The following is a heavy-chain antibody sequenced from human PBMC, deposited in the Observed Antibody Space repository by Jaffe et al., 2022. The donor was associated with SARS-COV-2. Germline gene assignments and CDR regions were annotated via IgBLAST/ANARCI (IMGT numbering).Heavy chain of an antibody. CDR2: ISHSGST. Sequence: QVQLQQWGAGLLKPAETLSLTCAVYGGSSSGYYWTWIRQPPGKGLEWIGEISHSGSTNYNPSLKSRVTISVDTSKNQFSLRLISVAAADTAVYYCARGGVAARLQFWGQGTLVTVSS. J-gene: IGHJ4*02. V-gene: IGHV4-34*01. D-gene: IGHD6-6*01. CDR3: ARGGVAARLQF. CDR1: GGSSSGYY.